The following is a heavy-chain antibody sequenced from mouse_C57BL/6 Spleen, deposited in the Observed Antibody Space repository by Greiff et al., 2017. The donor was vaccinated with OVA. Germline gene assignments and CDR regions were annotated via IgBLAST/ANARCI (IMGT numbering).Heavy chain of an antibody. CDR1: GYTFTSYG. CDR2: ISPRSGNT. D-gene: IGHD2-5*01. Sequence: QVQLQQSGAELARPGASVKLSCKASGYTFTSYGISWVKQRTGQGLEWIGEISPRSGNTYYNEKFKGKATLTADKSSSTAYMELRSLTSEDSAVYFCASLYSKDAMDYWGQGTSVTVSS. V-gene: IGHV1-81*01. J-gene: IGHJ4*01. CDR3: ASLYSKDAMDY.